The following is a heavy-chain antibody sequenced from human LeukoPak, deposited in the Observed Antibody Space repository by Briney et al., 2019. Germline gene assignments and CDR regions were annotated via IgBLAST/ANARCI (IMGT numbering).Heavy chain of an antibody. CDR3: ARVTQTDYDFDY. J-gene: IGHJ4*02. Sequence: ASVKVSCKASGYTFTSYGISWVRQAPGQGLEWLGWISTYNGNTDYAQKLQGRVTMTTDTSTSTAYMELRSLRSDDTAVYYCARVTQTDYDFDYWGQGTLVTVSS. V-gene: IGHV1-18*01. D-gene: IGHD4-17*01. CDR2: ISTYNGNT. CDR1: GYTFTSYG.